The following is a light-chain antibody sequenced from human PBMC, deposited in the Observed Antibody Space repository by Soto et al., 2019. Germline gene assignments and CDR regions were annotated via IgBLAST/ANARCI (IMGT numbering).Light chain of an antibody. Sequence: QSALTQPPSASGSPGQSVTISCTGTSSDVGGYNYVSWYQQHPGKAPKLMIYEVSKRPSGVHDRFSGSKSGNTASLTVSGLQAEDEADYYCTSYAGDTSLGVLGGGTKLTVL. CDR3: TSYAGDTSLGV. CDR2: EVS. CDR1: SSDVGGYNY. V-gene: IGLV2-8*01. J-gene: IGLJ3*02.